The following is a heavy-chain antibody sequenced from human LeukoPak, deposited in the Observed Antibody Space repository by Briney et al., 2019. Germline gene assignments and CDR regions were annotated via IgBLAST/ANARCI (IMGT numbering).Heavy chain of an antibody. V-gene: IGHV3-23*01. J-gene: IGHJ4*02. CDR2: ISPSGDIK. Sequence: GGSLRLSCATSGFTFSNHGVNWVRQAPGKGLEWVSGISPSGDIKYYADSVKGRFTISRDNSKNTLYLQMNSLRAEDTAVYYCAKDNTPYYYDSSGYYPHWGQGTLVTVSS. D-gene: IGHD3-22*01. CDR1: GFTFSNHG. CDR3: AKDNTPYYYDSSGYYPH.